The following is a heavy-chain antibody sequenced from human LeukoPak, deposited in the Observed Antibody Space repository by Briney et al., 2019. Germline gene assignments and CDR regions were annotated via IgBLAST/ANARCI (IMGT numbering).Heavy chain of an antibody. J-gene: IGHJ4*02. D-gene: IGHD3-10*01. CDR1: GDSINNHY. V-gene: IGHV4-4*07. CDR2: IYNSGST. CDR3: VVSQTHYYGPLLY. Sequence: SETLPLTCTVSGDSINNHYWSWIRQPAGKGLEWIGRIYNSGSTNYNPSLRSRVTMSVDTSTKQISLTLVSVTAADTAVYYCVVSQTHYYGPLLYWGQGTLVTVSS.